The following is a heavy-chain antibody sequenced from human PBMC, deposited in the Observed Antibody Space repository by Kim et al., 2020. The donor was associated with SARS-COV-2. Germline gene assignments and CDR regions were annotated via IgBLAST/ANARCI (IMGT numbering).Heavy chain of an antibody. CDR2: IRHSGIT. J-gene: IGHJ4*02. D-gene: IGHD3-10*01. CDR1: GGSLSADY. CDR3: ARHTSGSRGVGY. Sequence: SETLSLTCAVFGGSLSADYWIWIRQPPGKGLEWIGEIRHSGITKYNPSLKSRVTISLDASKNQFSLKLTSVTAADTAVYYCARHTSGSRGVGYGGQGTLVTVSS. V-gene: IGHV4-34*01.